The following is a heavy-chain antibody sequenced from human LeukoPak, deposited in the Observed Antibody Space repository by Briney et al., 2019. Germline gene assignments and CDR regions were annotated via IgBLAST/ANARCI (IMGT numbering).Heavy chain of an antibody. CDR3: ARDYGGNSYAFDI. CDR2: IYYSGST. Sequence: GSLRLSCAASGFTFSSYEMNWVRQAPGKGLEWIGSIYYSGSTYYNPSLKSRVTISVDTSKNQFSLKLSSVTAADTAVYYCARDYGGNSYAFDIWGQGTMVIVSS. D-gene: IGHD4-23*01. J-gene: IGHJ3*02. CDR1: GFTFSSYE. V-gene: IGHV4-39*07.